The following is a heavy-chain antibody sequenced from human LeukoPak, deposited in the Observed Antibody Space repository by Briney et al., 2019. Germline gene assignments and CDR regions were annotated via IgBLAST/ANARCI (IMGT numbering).Heavy chain of an antibody. CDR3: ARAGASSDAFDI. V-gene: IGHV4-61*02. CDR1: GGSISSGSYY. J-gene: IGHJ3*02. CDR2: IYTTGST. D-gene: IGHD2-2*01. Sequence: PSETLSLTCTVSGGSISSGSYYWSWIRQPAGKGLEWIGRIYTTGSTNYNPSLKSRLTISVDTSKNQFSLKLSSVTAADTAVYYCARAGASSDAFDIWGQGTMVTVSS.